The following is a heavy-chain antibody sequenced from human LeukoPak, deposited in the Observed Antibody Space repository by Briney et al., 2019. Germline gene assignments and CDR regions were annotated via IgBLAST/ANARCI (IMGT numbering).Heavy chain of an antibody. D-gene: IGHD6-13*01. V-gene: IGHV3-53*01. Sequence: GGSLRLSCAASGFSVSSNYMSWVRQAPGKGLEWVSLIYSSGSTDYADSVKGRFTISRDNSKNTLYLQMNSLRAEDTAVYYYAKDHSSSWFDYWGQGTLVTVSS. CDR3: AKDHSSSWFDY. CDR1: GFSVSSNY. CDR2: IYSSGST. J-gene: IGHJ4*02.